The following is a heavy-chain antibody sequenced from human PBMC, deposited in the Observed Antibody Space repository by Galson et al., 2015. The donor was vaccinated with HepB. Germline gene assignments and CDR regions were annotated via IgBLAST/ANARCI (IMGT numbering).Heavy chain of an antibody. D-gene: IGHD2-8*02. CDR3: ARDYSTGMSLYYHYGMDV. V-gene: IGHV7-4-1*02. CDR1: GYTFTSYA. CDR2: INTNTGNP. J-gene: IGHJ6*02. Sequence: SVKVSCKASGYTFTSYAMNWVRQAPGQGLEWMGWINTNTGNPTYVQDFIGRFVFSLDTSVSTAYLQISSLKAEDTAVYYCARDYSTGMSLYYHYGMDVWGQGTTVTVSS.